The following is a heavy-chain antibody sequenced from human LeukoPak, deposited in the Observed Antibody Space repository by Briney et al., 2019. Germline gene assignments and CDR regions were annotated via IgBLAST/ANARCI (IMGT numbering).Heavy chain of an antibody. J-gene: IGHJ4*02. CDR3: ATGRRGSGYNYIAFDY. CDR1: GFTFSSYW. Sequence: GGSLRLSCAASGFTFSSYWMSWVRQAPGKGLEWVANIKQDGSEKYYVDSVKGRFTISRDNAKNSLYLQMNSLRAEDTAVYYCATGRRGSGYNYIAFDYWGQGTLVTVSS. V-gene: IGHV3-7*01. D-gene: IGHD3-3*01. CDR2: IKQDGSEK.